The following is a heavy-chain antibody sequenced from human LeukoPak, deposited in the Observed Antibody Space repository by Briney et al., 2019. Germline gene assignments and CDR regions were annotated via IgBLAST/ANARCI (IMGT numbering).Heavy chain of an antibody. D-gene: IGHD2-2*02. J-gene: IGHJ5*02. CDR2: INPNSGGT. CDR1: GYTFTGYY. Sequence: ASVKVSCKASGYTFTGYYMHWVRQAPGQGLEWMGWINPNSGGTNYAQKFQGRVTMTRDTPISTAYMELSRLRSDDTAVYYCARRGCSSTSCYTGENWFDPWGQGTLVTVSS. CDR3: ARRGCSSTSCYTGENWFDP. V-gene: IGHV1-2*02.